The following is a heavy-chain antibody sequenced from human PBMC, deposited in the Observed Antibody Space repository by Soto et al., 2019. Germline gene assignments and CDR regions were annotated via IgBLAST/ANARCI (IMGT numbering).Heavy chain of an antibody. CDR3: ARVLYDSSGYYLHDAFDI. V-gene: IGHV4-4*02. CDR2: IYHSGST. J-gene: IGHJ3*02. CDR1: GGSISSSNW. Sequence: QVQLQESGPGLVKPSGTLSLTCAVSGGSISSSNWWSWVRQPPGKGLEWIGEIYHSGSTNYNPSLKSRVTISVDKSKNQFSLKLSSVTAADTAVYYCARVLYDSSGYYLHDAFDIWGQGTMVTVSS. D-gene: IGHD3-22*01.